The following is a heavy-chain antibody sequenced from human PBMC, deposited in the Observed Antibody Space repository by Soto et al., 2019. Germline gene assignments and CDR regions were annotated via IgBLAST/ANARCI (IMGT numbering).Heavy chain of an antibody. CDR2: IIPMFGTP. V-gene: IGHV1-69*13. J-gene: IGHJ4*02. D-gene: IGHD1-26*01. CDR3: AGGRDQPPVGLYFEY. CDR1: GGAFTDYI. Sequence: GASVKVSCKASGGAFTDYIFDWVRQAPGQGLEWMGGIIPMFGTPKYAQKFQHRVTISADVSTGTAYMELTRLRFDDTAVYYCAGGRDQPPVGLYFEYWGEGTRVTVSS.